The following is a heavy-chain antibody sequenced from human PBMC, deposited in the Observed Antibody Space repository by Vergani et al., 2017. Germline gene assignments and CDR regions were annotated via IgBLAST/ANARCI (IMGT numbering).Heavy chain of an antibody. Sequence: QVHLLESGGGVVQPGRSLRLSCVVSGFTPSYYGMHWVRQAPGKGLEWVAVISYDGTQKYYADSVKGRFTISRDNSKSTLYLQMNSLRTEDTAVYYCATKSCGTPGCQIGYFREWGQGTLVTVSS. J-gene: IGHJ1*01. V-gene: IGHV3-30*03. CDR1: GFTPSYYG. CDR3: ATKSCGTPGCQIGYFRE. CDR2: ISYDGTQK. D-gene: IGHD1-1*01.